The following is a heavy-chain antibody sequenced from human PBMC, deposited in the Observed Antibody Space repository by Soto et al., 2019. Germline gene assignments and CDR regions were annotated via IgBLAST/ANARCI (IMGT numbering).Heavy chain of an antibody. D-gene: IGHD3-3*01. CDR1: GFTFRKYV. Sequence: EVQLLESGGGLAQPGGSLRLSCEVSGFTFRKYVMTWVRQAPGKGLEWVSSLSSTGGSTYYADSVKGRFTVSRDNSKNTLFLQMNSLRAEDTAIYYWAKDQWFLEWIPQGGLDVWGPGTTVDVSS. V-gene: IGHV3-23*01. J-gene: IGHJ6*02. CDR2: LSSTGGST. CDR3: AKDQWFLEWIPQGGLDV.